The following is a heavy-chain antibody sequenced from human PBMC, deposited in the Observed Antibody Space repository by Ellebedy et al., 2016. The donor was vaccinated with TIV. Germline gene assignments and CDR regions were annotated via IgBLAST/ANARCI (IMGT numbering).Heavy chain of an antibody. CDR2: MNPNSGNT. J-gene: IGHJ4*02. Sequence: ASVKVSCXASGYTFTTYDIHWVRRAAGQGLEWMGWMNPNSGNTGYAQKFQGRVTMTRNSSTSTAYMELSSLTSEDTAVYYCARGQIVVDSPLYFDYWGQGTLVTVSS. CDR3: ARGQIVVDSPLYFDY. V-gene: IGHV1-8*01. D-gene: IGHD3-22*01. CDR1: GYTFTTYD.